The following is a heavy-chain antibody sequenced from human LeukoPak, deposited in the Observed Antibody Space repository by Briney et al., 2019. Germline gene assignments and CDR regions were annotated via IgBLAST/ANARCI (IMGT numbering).Heavy chain of an antibody. CDR1: GYTFTGYY. V-gene: IGHV1-2*06. CDR3: ARHLQLAYYFDY. CDR2: INPNSGGT. Sequence: ASVKVSCKASGYTFTGYYMHWVRQAPGQGLEWMGRINPNSGGTNYAQKFQGRVTMTRDTSISTAYMELSRLRSDDTAVYYCARHLQLAYYFDYWGQGTLVTVSP. D-gene: IGHD6-13*01. J-gene: IGHJ4*02.